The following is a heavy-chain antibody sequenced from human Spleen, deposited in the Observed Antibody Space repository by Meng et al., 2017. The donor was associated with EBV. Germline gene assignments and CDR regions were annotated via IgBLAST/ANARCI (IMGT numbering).Heavy chain of an antibody. CDR1: VGSFSGYD. CDR3: ARIMRFGARSFDY. J-gene: IGHJ4*02. Sequence: QVALSQWVGGRSKPSETLALTCAVYVGSFSGYDWSWIRQPPGKRLEWIGEINHSGSTNYNPSLKSRVTISVDTSKNQFSLKLSSVTAADTAVYYCARIMRFGARSFDYWGQGTLVTVSS. D-gene: IGHD3-10*01. V-gene: IGHV4-34*02. CDR2: INHSGST.